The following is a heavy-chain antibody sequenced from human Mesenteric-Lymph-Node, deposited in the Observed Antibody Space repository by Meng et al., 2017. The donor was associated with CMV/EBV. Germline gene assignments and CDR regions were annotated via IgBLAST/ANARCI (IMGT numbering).Heavy chain of an antibody. CDR1: FTGEC. D-gene: IGHD3-10*01. CDR3: ARVFKYITMVRGATYYFDY. Sequence: FTGECMHWVRQAPGQGLEWMGRINPNSGGTSYAQKFQGRVTMTRDTSISTAYMELSRLRSDDTAVYYCARVFKYITMVRGATYYFDYWGQGTLVTVSS. V-gene: IGHV1-2*06. J-gene: IGHJ4*02. CDR2: INPNSGGT.